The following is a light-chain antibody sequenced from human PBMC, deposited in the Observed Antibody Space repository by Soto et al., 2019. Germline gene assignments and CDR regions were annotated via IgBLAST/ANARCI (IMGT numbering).Light chain of an antibody. V-gene: IGKV1-5*03. CDR2: KAS. CDR1: QSVTNW. Sequence: DIQMTQSPSTLSASVGDRDTITCRASQSVTNWLAWYQQKPGKAPKLLIYKASRLASGVPSRFSGRGSGTEITLNISSQQPEDFATYYCQQYNEYSWTFGQGTEVDIK. CDR3: QQYNEYSWT. J-gene: IGKJ1*01.